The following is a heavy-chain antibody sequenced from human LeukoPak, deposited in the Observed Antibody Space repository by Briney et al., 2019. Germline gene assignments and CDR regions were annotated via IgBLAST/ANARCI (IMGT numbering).Heavy chain of an antibody. V-gene: IGHV3-30*18. CDR3: AKDSDTSGISF. CDR2: ISYDGSNK. Sequence: GGSLRLSCAASGFTFSSYGMHWVRQAPGKGLEWVAVISYDGSNKYYADSVKGRFTISRDNSKNTLYLQMNSLRAEDTAVYYCAKDSDTSGISFWGQVTLVTVSS. D-gene: IGHD6-13*01. CDR1: GFTFSSYG. J-gene: IGHJ4*02.